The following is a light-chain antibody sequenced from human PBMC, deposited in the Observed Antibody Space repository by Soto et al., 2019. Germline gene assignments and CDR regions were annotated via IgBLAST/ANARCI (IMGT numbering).Light chain of an antibody. CDR2: SNN. Sequence: QSVLTQPTSASGTPGQRVTISCSGSSSNIGSYTVNWYQQLPGTAPKLLIYSNNQRPSGVPDRFSGSKSGTSASLAISGLQSDDETDYYCAAWDDSLNGWVFGGGTKLTVL. CDR1: SSNIGSYT. V-gene: IGLV1-44*01. J-gene: IGLJ3*02. CDR3: AAWDDSLNGWV.